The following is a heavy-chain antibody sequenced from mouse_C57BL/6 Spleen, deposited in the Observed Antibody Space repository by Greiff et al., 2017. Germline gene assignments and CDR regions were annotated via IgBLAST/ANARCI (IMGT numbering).Heavy chain of an antibody. CDR3: ARSNDGYHYAMDY. CDR1: GYTFTSYW. CDR2: IDPSDSYT. D-gene: IGHD2-3*01. V-gene: IGHV1-50*01. Sequence: QVQLQQPGAELVKPGASVKLSCKASGYTFTSYWMQWVKQRPGQGLEWIGEIDPSDSYTKYTQKFKGKATLTVDTSSSTAYMQLSSLTSADSAVYYCARSNDGYHYAMDYWGQGTSVTVSS. J-gene: IGHJ4*01.